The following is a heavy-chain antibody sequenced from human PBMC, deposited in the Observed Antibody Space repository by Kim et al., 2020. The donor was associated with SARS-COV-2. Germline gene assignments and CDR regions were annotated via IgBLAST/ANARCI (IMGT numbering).Heavy chain of an antibody. CDR3: AKRAEVVRSYYLDY. V-gene: IGHV3-23*01. J-gene: IGHJ4*02. CDR1: GFTFSNYA. D-gene: IGHD2-15*01. CDR2: ISGSGATT. Sequence: GGSLRLSCAASGFTFSNYAMSWVRQAPGKGLEWVSLISGSGATTYYADSVKGRFTISRDNSKNTLYLQMNSLRAEDTAVYHCAKRAEVVRSYYLDYWGQGTLVTVSS.